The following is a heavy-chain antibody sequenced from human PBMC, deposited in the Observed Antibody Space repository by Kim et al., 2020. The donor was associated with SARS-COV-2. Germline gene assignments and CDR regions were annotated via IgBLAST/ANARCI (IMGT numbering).Heavy chain of an antibody. J-gene: IGHJ6*02. CDR3: ARGKGYGSGSPRPPYYYYGMDV. D-gene: IGHD3-10*01. Sequence: SETLSLTCAVYGGSFSGYYWSWIRQPPGKGLEWIGEINHSGSTNYNPSLKSRVTISVDTSKNQFSLKLSSVTAADTAVYYCARGKGYGSGSPRPPYYYYGMDVWGQGTTVTVSS. V-gene: IGHV4-34*01. CDR1: GGSFSGYY. CDR2: INHSGST.